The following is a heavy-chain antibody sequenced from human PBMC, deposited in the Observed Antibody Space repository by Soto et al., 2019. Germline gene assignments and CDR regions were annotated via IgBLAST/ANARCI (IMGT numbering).Heavy chain of an antibody. CDR3: ARDRVTTGSYYYYGMDV. V-gene: IGHV3-30-3*01. CDR1: GFTFSSYA. J-gene: IGHJ6*02. Sequence: SLRLSCAASGFTFSSYAMHWVRQAPGKGLEWVAVISYDGSNKYYADSVKGRFTISRDNSKNTLYLQMNSLRAEDTAVYYCARDRVTTGSYYYYGMDVWGQGTTVTVSS. D-gene: IGHD4-17*01. CDR2: ISYDGSNK.